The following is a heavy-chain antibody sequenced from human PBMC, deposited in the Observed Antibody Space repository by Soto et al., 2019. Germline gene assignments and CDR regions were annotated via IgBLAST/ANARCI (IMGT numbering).Heavy chain of an antibody. CDR2: IKQDGSEK. V-gene: IGHV3-7*04. J-gene: IGHJ6*02. CDR1: GFTFSSYW. D-gene: IGHD2-15*01. Sequence: PGESLKISCAASGFTFSSYWMSWVRQAPGKGLEWVANIKQDGSEKYYVDSVKGRFTISRDNAKNSLYLQMNSLRAEDTAVYYCARYQDCSGGSCYSFYGMDVWGQGTTVTVSS. CDR3: ARYQDCSGGSCYSFYGMDV.